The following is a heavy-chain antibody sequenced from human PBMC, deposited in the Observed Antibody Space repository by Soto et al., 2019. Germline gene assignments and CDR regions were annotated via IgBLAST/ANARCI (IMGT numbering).Heavy chain of an antibody. CDR2: IGTSGKTI. CDR3: ARDPAIYSGKFDYGLDV. V-gene: IGHV3-48*03. Sequence: GGSLRLSCAVSGFTFSSYEMNWVRQAPGKGLEWVSYIGTSGKTIYYTDSVRGRFTISRDNAKNSLYLQMNSLRAEDTAVYFCARDPAIYSGKFDYGLDVWGRGTTVTVSS. CDR1: GFTFSSYE. D-gene: IGHD4-4*01. J-gene: IGHJ6*02.